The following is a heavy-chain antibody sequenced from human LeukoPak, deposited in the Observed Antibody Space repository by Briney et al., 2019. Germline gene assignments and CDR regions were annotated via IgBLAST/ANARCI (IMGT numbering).Heavy chain of an antibody. J-gene: IGHJ4*02. D-gene: IGHD3-10*01. V-gene: IGHV3-30*02. CDR3: AKENSQWGFGAN. CDR2: ITHAGTNE. Sequence: PGGSLRLSCAASGFAFSSYGMHWVRQAPGKGLEWVAYITHAGTNEYYVDSVKGRFITTRDNSKNTLYLQMNSLRAEDTALYYCAKENSQWGFGANWGQGTLVTVSS. CDR1: GFAFSSYG.